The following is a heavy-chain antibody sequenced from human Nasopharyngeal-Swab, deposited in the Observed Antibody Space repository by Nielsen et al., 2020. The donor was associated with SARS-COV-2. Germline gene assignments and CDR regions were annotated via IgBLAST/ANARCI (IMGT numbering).Heavy chain of an antibody. CDR2: ISYDGSNK. V-gene: IGHV3-30-3*01. J-gene: IGHJ4*02. CDR1: GFTFSRYT. D-gene: IGHD3-22*01. Sequence: GGSLRLSCAASGFTFSRYTMLWVRQAPGKGLEWVAVISYDGSNKYYADSMKGRFTISRDISKNTLYLQMNSLRAEDTAVFYCASTPLDSSGYYYAFHYWGRGTLVTVSS. CDR3: ASTPLDSSGYYYAFHY.